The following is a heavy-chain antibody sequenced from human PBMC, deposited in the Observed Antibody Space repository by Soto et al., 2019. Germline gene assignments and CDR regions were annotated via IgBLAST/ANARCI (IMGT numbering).Heavy chain of an antibody. CDR1: AFTFSIYG. CDR3: ARLYCSAASCYSVGAFDI. D-gene: IGHD2-15*01. Sequence: PGGSLRLSCAPSAFTFSIYGMHWVRHPPDKELEWVALIWFDGSDKYYTESVKGRFTISRDNSKSTLYLQMNSLRAEDTAVYYCARLYCSAASCYSVGAFDIRGQGTMVTVSS. CDR2: IWFDGSDK. J-gene: IGHJ3*02. V-gene: IGHV3-33*01.